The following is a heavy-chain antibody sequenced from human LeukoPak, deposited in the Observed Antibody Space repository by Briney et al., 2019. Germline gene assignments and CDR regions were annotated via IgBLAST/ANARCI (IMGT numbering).Heavy chain of an antibody. CDR2: IRYDGSNK. CDR1: GFTFSSYG. CDR3: AKDRHAPGRYCSSTTCFPFDP. D-gene: IGHD2-2*01. Sequence: GGSLRLSCAASGFTFSSYGIHWVRQAPGKGLEWVAFIRYDGSNKYYADSVKGRFTISRDNAKNSLYLQMNSLRAEDTAVYYCAKDRHAPGRYCSSTTCFPFDPWGQGTLVAVSS. V-gene: IGHV3-30*02. J-gene: IGHJ5*02.